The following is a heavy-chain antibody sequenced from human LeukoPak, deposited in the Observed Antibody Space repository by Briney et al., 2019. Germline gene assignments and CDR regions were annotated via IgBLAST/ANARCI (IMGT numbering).Heavy chain of an antibody. V-gene: IGHV1-8*03. Sequence: GASVKVSCKASGYTFTRYDINWMRQATGQEPEWMGYINPNTGKAGYAQKFQGRVTITRDTSINTVYMELCSLRPEDTAVYYCAKHYETTFDYWGQGTLVTVSS. CDR1: GYTFTRYD. CDR3: AKHYETTFDY. D-gene: IGHD3-3*01. J-gene: IGHJ4*02. CDR2: INPNTGKA.